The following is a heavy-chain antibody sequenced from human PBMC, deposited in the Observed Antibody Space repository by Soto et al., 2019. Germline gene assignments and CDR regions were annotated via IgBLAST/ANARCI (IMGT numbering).Heavy chain of an antibody. J-gene: IGHJ4*02. D-gene: IGHD6-19*01. V-gene: IGHV1-3*01. CDR3: ARDLGGWTDY. CDR2: INAGNGNT. Sequence: QVQVVQSGAEVKKPGASVKVSCKASGYTFTNYAMQWVRQAPGQRPEWMGWINAGNGNTKYSQKFQGRVTITRDTSASTAYMELSSLRSEDMAVYYCARDLGGWTDYWGQGTLVTVSS. CDR1: GYTFTNYA.